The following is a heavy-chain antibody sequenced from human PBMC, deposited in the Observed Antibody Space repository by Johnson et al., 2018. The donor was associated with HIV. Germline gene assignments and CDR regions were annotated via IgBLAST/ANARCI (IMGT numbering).Heavy chain of an antibody. J-gene: IGHJ3*02. Sequence: QVQLVESGGGLVKPGGSLRLSCAASGFTFSSYGMHWVRQAPGKGLEWVAVISYDGSNKYYADSVKGRFTISRDNSKNTLYLQMNSLRAEDTAVYYCAKELADSSGYYADAFDIWGQGTMVTVSS. CDR2: ISYDGSNK. D-gene: IGHD3-22*01. CDR3: AKELADSSGYYADAFDI. CDR1: GFTFSSYG. V-gene: IGHV3-30*18.